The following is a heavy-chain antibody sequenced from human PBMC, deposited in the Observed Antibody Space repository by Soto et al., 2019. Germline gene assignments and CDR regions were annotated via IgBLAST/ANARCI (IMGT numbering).Heavy chain of an antibody. CDR2: ISGSGGST. CDR1: GFTFSSYA. CDR3: AKGSYYDFWSGYQSNWFDP. Sequence: GGSLRLSCAASGFTFSSYAMSWVRQAPGKGLEWVSAISGSGGSTYYADSVKGRFTIPRDNSKNTLYLQMNSLRAEDTAVYYCAKGSYYDFWSGYQSNWFDPCGQGTLVTAPQ. J-gene: IGHJ5*02. V-gene: IGHV3-23*01. D-gene: IGHD3-3*01.